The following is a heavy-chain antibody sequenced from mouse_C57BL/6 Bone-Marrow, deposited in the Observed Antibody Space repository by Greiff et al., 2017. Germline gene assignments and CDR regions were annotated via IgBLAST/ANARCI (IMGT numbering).Heavy chain of an antibody. Sequence: QVQLQQPGAELVMPGASVKLSCKASGYTFTSYWMHWVKQRPGKGLEWIGEIDPSDSYTNYNQKIQGKSILTGDKSYSTAYVQLSSLTSEDTAVYYCARRYCFLDFWGPGPPLTVSS. D-gene: IGHD2-14*01. J-gene: IGHJ2*01. CDR1: GYTFTSYW. V-gene: IGHV1-69*01. CDR2: IDPSDSYT. CDR3: ARRYCFLDF.